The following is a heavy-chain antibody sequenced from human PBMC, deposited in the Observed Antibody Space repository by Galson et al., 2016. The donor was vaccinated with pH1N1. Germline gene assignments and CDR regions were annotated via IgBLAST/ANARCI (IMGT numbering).Heavy chain of an antibody. CDR3: SRDGDRRGYYRPWGDY. D-gene: IGHD3-22*01. CDR2: INQDGTEK. V-gene: IGHV3-7*03. Sequence: SLRLSCAAFEFTLQTYPMSWVRRVPGKGLEWVANINQDGTEKNYADSVKGRFIISRDVAKNSLYLKMSRLTAEDTATYFCSRDGDRRGYYRPWGDYWGQGSLVIVSS. CDR1: EFTLQTYP. J-gene: IGHJ4*02.